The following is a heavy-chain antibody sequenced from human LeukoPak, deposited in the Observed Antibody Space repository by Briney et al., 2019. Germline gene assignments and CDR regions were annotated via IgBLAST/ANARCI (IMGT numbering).Heavy chain of an antibody. V-gene: IGHV4-61*02. J-gene: IGHJ5*02. CDR2: TYSSGST. Sequence: NPSETLSLTCTVSGGSISSISYQWSWIRQPAGKGLEWIGRTYSSGSTNYNPSLKSRVSISIDTSKNQFSLNLTSVTAADTAVYYCAREQWLQRGWFDPWGQGTLVTVPS. CDR1: GGSISSISYQ. D-gene: IGHD6-19*01. CDR3: AREQWLQRGWFDP.